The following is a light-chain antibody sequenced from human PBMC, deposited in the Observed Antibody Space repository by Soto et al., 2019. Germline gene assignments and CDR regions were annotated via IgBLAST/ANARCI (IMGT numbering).Light chain of an antibody. CDR2: ATS. CDR3: QHDKGAST. J-gene: IGKJ5*01. V-gene: IGKV1-27*01. CDR1: QGISNY. Sequence: DIRMTQSPSSLSASVGDTVTVTCRASQGISNYLAWYQQKPGRVPKLLIYATSTLDSGVPSRFSGSGSGTDFTLTITSLQPEDVATYYCQHDKGASTFGQGTRLEI.